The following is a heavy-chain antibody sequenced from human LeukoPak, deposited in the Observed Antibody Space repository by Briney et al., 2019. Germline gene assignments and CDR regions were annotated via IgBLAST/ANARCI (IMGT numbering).Heavy chain of an antibody. J-gene: IGHJ4*02. CDR3: AMTTVTPFDY. D-gene: IGHD4-17*01. CDR2: INHSGST. CDR1: GGSFSGYY. Sequence: SETLSLTCAVYGGSFSGYYWSWIRQPPGKGLEWIGEINHSGSTNYNPSLKSRVTITVDTSKNQFSLKLSSVTAADTAVYYCAMTTVTPFDYWGQGTLVTVSS. V-gene: IGHV4-34*01.